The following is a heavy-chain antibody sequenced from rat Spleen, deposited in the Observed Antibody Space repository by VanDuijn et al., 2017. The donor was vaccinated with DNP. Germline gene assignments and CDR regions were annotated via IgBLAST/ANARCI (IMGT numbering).Heavy chain of an antibody. D-gene: IGHD1-10*01. CDR3: TREGQPNWFAY. CDR1: GFPLTNYG. CDR2: IWSGGTT. V-gene: IGHV2-15*01. J-gene: IGHJ3*01. Sequence: QVQLKESGPGLVQPSQTLSLTCTVSGFPLTNYGVNWLRQPPGKGLEWIGGIWSGGTTDYNSALKSRLSISRDTSKSQFFLKMNSLQTEDTAIYFCTREGQPNWFAYWGQGTLVTVSS.